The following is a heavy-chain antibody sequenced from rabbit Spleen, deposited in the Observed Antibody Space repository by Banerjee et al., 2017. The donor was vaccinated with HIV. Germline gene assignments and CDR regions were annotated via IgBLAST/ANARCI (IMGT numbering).Heavy chain of an antibody. Sequence: QSLEESGGDLVKPGAFLTLTCTASGLSFSSSYDMCWVRQAPGKGLEWIACIYTSSGSTYYASWAKGRFTISKTSSTTVTLQMTSLTAADTATYFCARFDGGGVGDGYAQLWGPGTLVTVS. CDR3: ARFDGGGVGDGYAQL. D-gene: IGHD6-1*01. CDR2: IYTSSGST. J-gene: IGHJ6*01. V-gene: IGHV1S40*01. CDR1: GLSFSSSYD.